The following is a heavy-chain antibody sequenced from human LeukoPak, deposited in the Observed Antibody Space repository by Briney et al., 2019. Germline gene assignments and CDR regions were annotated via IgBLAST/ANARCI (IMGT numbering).Heavy chain of an antibody. CDR3: ARAGNIAVAVLDY. J-gene: IGHJ4*02. Sequence: GGSLRLSCAASGFTFSSYEMNWVRQAPGKGLEWVSYISSSGSTIYYADSVKGRFTISRDNAKNSLYLQMNSLRAEDTAVYYCARAGNIAVAVLDYWGQGTLVTVPS. D-gene: IGHD6-19*01. CDR1: GFTFSSYE. V-gene: IGHV3-48*03. CDR2: ISSSGSTI.